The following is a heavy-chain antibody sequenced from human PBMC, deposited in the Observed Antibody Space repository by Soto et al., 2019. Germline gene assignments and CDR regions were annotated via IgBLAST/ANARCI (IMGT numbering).Heavy chain of an antibody. CDR2: IYSDGST. J-gene: IGHJ4*02. CDR3: AKKTDYVIPSHISAC. D-gene: IGHD3-16*01. V-gene: IGHV3-66*01. CDR1: GFTVNSNY. Sequence: GSLRLSCAASGFTVNSNYMSWVRQAPGKGLEWVSVIYSDGSTYYADSVKGRFIISRDNSNNTLYFQMNSLRAEDTAVYYCAKKTDYVIPSHISACWGQGPLVTLSS.